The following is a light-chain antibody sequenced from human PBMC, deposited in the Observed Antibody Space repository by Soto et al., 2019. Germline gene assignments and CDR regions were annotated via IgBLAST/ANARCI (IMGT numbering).Light chain of an antibody. CDR1: SSDVGGYNY. CDR2: EVS. J-gene: IGLJ1*01. V-gene: IGLV2-14*01. Sequence: QSALTQPASVSGSPGQSITISCTGTSSDVGGYNYVSWYQQHPGKAPKLMIYEVSNRPSGVSNRFSGSKSGNTASLTISGLQAEDEADYSCSSYTSSSTRLFGTGTKLTVL. CDR3: SSYTSSSTRL.